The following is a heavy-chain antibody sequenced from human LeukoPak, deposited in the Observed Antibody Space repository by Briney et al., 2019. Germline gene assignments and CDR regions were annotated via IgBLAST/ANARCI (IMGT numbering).Heavy chain of an antibody. V-gene: IGHV4-39*02. CDR1: GGSISSSNYY. CDR2: IYYSGST. CDR3: ARDPSGP. D-gene: IGHD6-25*01. Sequence: PSETLSLTCTVSGGSISSSNYYWGWIRQPPGKGLEWIGSIYYSGSTYYNPSLKSRVTISVDTSKNQSSLKLSSVTAADTAVYYCARDPSGPWGQGTLVTVSS. J-gene: IGHJ5*02.